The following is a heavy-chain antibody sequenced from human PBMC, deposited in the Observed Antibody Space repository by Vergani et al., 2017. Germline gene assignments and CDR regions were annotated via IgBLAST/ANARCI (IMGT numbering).Heavy chain of an antibody. D-gene: IGHD6-6*01. V-gene: IGHV4-4*07. CDR2: IYTSEST. J-gene: IGHJ4*02. CDR1: GGSISPYY. Sequence: QVQPQELGPGLVKPSEILSLTCIVSGGSISPYYWSWIRQPAGKGLEWIGRIYTSESTNYNPSLKSRVTMSVDTSNNQFSLKLSSVTAADTAVYYCAREYSSSVGFLAYWGQGTLVTVSS. CDR3: AREYSSSVGFLAY.